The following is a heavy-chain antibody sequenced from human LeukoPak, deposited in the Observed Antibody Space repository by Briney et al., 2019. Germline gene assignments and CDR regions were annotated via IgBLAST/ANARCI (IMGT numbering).Heavy chain of an antibody. V-gene: IGHV4-39*01. CDR2: MYYSGST. J-gene: IGHJ4*02. CDR1: GDSISSSNYY. CDR3: ARHRYYFDN. Sequence: SETLSLTCTVSGDSISSSNYYWGWIRQPPGKGLEWIGSMYYSGSTYYNPSLKSRVTLSVDTSKNQFSLKLSSVTAADTAIYYCARHRYYFDNWGQRTQVTVSS.